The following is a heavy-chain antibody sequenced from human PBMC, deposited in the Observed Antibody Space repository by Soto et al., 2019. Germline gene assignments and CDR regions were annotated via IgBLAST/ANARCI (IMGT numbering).Heavy chain of an antibody. Sequence: ASVKVSCQVSGYTLTELSMHWVRQAPGKGLEWMGGFDPEDGETIYAQKFQGRVTMTEDTSTDTAYMELSSLRSEDTAVYYCATDYGLDYGDYVSFDYWGQGTLVTV. J-gene: IGHJ4*02. CDR1: GYTLTELS. CDR3: ATDYGLDYGDYVSFDY. CDR2: FDPEDGET. V-gene: IGHV1-24*01. D-gene: IGHD4-17*01.